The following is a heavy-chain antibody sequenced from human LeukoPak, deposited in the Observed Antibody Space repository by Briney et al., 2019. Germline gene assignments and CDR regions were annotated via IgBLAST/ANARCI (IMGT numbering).Heavy chain of an antibody. CDR1: GGSFSGYY. CDR2: IYYSGST. V-gene: IGHV4-59*01. D-gene: IGHD3-3*01. Sequence: SETLSLTCAVYGGSFSGYYWSWIRQPPGKGLEWIGYIYYSGSTNYNPSLKSRVTISVDTSKNQFSLKLSSVTAADTAVYYCARDLLRVTIFGVVIPGYMDVWGKGTTVTVSS. CDR3: ARDLLRVTIFGVVIPGYMDV. J-gene: IGHJ6*03.